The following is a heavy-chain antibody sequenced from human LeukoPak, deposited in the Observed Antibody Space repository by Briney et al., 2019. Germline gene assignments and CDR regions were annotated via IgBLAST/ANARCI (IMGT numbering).Heavy chain of an antibody. J-gene: IGHJ5*02. V-gene: IGHV3-30*04. D-gene: IGHD6-6*01. CDR2: ISYDGSNK. CDR3: ASEVPHGSSPTNWFDP. Sequence: PGRSLRLSCAASGFTFSSYAMHWVRQAPGKGLEWVAVISYDGSNKYYADSVKGRFTISRDNSKNTLYLQMNSLRAEDTAVYYCASEVPHGSSPTNWFDPWGQGTLVTVSS. CDR1: GFTFSSYA.